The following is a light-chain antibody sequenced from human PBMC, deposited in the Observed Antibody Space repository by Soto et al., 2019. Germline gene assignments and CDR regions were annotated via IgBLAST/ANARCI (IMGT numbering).Light chain of an antibody. J-gene: IGKJ1*01. Sequence: IVLTQSPGTLSLSPGERTTLSCRASQSVRTYLAWYQQKPGQGPRLLIYGASSRAPGIPDRFSGSGSGTDFTLTINRLEPEDFAVYHCQPYGSSPPTFGQGTKVEIK. CDR2: GAS. CDR1: QSVRTY. V-gene: IGKV3-20*01. CDR3: QPYGSSPPT.